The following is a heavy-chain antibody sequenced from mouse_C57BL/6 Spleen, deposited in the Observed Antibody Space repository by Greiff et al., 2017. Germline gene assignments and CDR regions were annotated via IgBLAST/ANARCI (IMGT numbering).Heavy chain of an antibody. D-gene: IGHD1-1*01. CDR2: IDPENGDT. J-gene: IGHJ1*03. V-gene: IGHV14-4*01. CDR3: MFITTVVARWYFEG. CDR1: GFNIKDDY. Sequence: VQLQQSGAELVRPGASVKLSFTASGFNIKDDYMHWVKQRPEQGLEWIGWIDPENGDTEYASKFQGKATITADTSSNTAYLQLSSLTSEDTAVYYCMFITTVVARWYFEGWGTGTTVTVSS.